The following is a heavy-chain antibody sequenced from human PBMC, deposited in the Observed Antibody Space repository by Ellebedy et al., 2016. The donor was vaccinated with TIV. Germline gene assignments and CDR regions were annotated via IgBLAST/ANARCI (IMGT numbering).Heavy chain of an antibody. CDR1: GFDFSACS. CDR2: INEGGSTT. V-gene: IGHV3-74*01. Sequence: GGSLRLSCAASGFDFSACSMNWVRQAPGQGLVWVSRINEGGSTTDYATSVRGRFTISRDIAKNTLYLQMDSLRPEDTAVYYCTRDTFGEKDSWGQGTLVTVSS. D-gene: IGHD3-10*01. J-gene: IGHJ4*02. CDR3: TRDTFGEKDS.